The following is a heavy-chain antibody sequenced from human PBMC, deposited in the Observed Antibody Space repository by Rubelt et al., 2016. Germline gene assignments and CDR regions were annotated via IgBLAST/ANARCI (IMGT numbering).Heavy chain of an antibody. CDR3: ARTYYYDSSGYSDPLYYFDY. CDR2: IIPIFGTA. Sequence: QVQLVQSGAEVKKPGSSVKVSCKASGGTFSSYAISWVRQAPGQGLEWMGGIIPIFGTANYAQKFQGRVTITADESTSTAYMELSSLRSEDTAVYYCARTYYYDSSGYSDPLYYFDYWGQGTLVTVSS. V-gene: IGHV1-69*01. J-gene: IGHJ4*02. D-gene: IGHD3-22*01. CDR1: GGTFSSYA.